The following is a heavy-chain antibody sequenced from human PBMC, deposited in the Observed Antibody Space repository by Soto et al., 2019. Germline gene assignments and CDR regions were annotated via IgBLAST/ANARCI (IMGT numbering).Heavy chain of an antibody. CDR2: ISGYNGST. D-gene: IGHD5-12*01. Sequence: QVHLVQSGPELKKPGASVKISCKASGYSFSSYDINWVRQAPGQGLEWMGWISGYNGSTKYAQSLQGRVTMTTDTSTSTANMEVRSLRSDDTAVYYCARTYRDTIMAPRNNFSDYWGQGTLVTVSS. CDR1: GYSFSSYD. V-gene: IGHV1-18*01. CDR3: ARTYRDTIMAPRNNFSDY. J-gene: IGHJ4*02.